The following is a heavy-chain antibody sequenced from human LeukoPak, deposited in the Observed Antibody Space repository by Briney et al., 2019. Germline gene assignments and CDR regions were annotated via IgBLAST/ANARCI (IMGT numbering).Heavy chain of an antibody. CDR3: ASYDFWSEPLDC. V-gene: IGHV4-39*01. Sequence: PSETLSLTCTVSGGSISSSSYYWGWIRQPPGKGLEWIGSIRDSGSTSYSPSLKSRVTTSVDTSKNQFSLKVRSVTAADTAVYYCASYDFWSEPLDCWGQGTLVTVSS. CDR2: IRDSGST. J-gene: IGHJ4*02. CDR1: GGSISSSSYY. D-gene: IGHD3-3*01.